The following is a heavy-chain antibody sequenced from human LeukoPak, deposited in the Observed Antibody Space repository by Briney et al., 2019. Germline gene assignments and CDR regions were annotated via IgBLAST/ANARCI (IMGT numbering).Heavy chain of an antibody. Sequence: GSLRLSCAASGFTFSSYSMNWVRPAPGKGLEWVSSISSSSSYIYYADSVKGRFTISRDNAKNSLYLQMNSLRAEDTAVYYCARGGGGYFDYWGQGTLVTVSS. CDR2: ISSSSSYI. CDR1: GFTFSSYS. V-gene: IGHV3-21*01. CDR3: ARGGGGYFDY. D-gene: IGHD3-16*01. J-gene: IGHJ4*02.